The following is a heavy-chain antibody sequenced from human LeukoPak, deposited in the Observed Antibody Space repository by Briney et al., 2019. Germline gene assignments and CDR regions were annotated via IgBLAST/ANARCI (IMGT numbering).Heavy chain of an antibody. J-gene: IGHJ6*03. CDR1: GFKFDDYE. CDR3: ARVPGSHYYYYMDV. Sequence: GGSLRLSCAASGFKFDDYEMRWVRQVPGKSVEYVSGIIKSGRATGYGDSVKSRFTISRDNAKNSLFLQMTSLRAEDTALYHCARVPGSHYYYYMDVWGKGAAVTVSS. V-gene: IGHV3-20*01. CDR2: IIKSGRAT.